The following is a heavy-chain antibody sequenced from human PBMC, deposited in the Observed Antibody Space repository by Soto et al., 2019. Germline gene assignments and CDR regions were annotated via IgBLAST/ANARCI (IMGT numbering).Heavy chain of an antibody. D-gene: IGHD1-7*01. V-gene: IGHV4-30-2*01. J-gene: IGHJ5*02. CDR3: ARTESGTFDP. CDR1: GGSISSGGDS. Sequence: SETLSLTCTVSGGSISSGGDSWSWIRQPPGKGLEWIGYIYHSGSTYYNPSLKSRVTISVDRSKNQFSLKLSSVTAADTAVYYCARTESGTFDPWGQGTLVTVSS. CDR2: IYHSGST.